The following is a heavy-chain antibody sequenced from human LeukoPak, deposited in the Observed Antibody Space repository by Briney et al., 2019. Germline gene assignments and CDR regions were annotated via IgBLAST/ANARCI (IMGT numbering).Heavy chain of an antibody. V-gene: IGHV5-51*01. CDR2: IYPGDSDT. J-gene: IGHJ4*02. CDR3: ARSRRSDYFDY. CDR1: GYSFTSYW. Sequence: GESLKISCKGSGYSFTSYWIGWVRQMPGKGLEWMGIIYPGDSDTRYSPSFQGQVTISTDKSITTAYLQWGSLRASDTAMYYCARSRRSDYFDYWGQGTLVTVSS.